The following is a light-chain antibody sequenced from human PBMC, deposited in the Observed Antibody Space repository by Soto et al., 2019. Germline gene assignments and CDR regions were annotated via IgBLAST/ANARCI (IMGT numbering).Light chain of an antibody. CDR2: AAS. V-gene: IGKV3-20*01. CDR1: QSVSSNY. J-gene: IGKJ1*01. CDR3: QQYGTSPWT. Sequence: EIVLTQSPGTLSLSPGERATLSCRASQSVSSNYLAWYQQKPGQAPRLLIYAASSRATGIADRFSGSGSGSDFTLTISRLGPEDFAVYYCQQYGTSPWTFGQGTKVEIK.